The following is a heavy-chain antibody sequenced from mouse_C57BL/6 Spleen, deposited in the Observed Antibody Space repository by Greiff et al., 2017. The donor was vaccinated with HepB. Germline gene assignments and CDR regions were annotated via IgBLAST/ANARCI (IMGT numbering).Heavy chain of an antibody. CDR3: ASPPLYGSSYNYAMDY. V-gene: IGHV2-2*01. Sequence: VQVVESGPGLVQPSQSLSITCTVSGFSLTSYGVHWVRQSPGKGLEWLGVIWSGGSTDYNAAFISRLSISKDNSKSQVFFKMNSLQADDTAIYYCASPPLYGSSYNYAMDYWGQGTSVTVSS. J-gene: IGHJ4*01. CDR2: IWSGGST. D-gene: IGHD1-1*01. CDR1: GFSLTSYG.